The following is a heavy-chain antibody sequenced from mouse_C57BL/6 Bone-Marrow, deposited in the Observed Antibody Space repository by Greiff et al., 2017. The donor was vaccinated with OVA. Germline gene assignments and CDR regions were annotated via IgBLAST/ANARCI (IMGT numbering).Heavy chain of an antibody. Sequence: EVHLVESGGGLVQPGGSLKLSCAASGFTFSDYYMYWVRQTPEKRLEWVAYISNGGGSTYYPDTVKGRFTISRDNAKNTLYLQMSRLKSEDTAMYYCARHGYSKWRYYFDYWGQGTTLTVSS. D-gene: IGHD2-5*01. CDR2: ISNGGGST. CDR3: ARHGYSKWRYYFDY. V-gene: IGHV5-12*01. J-gene: IGHJ2*01. CDR1: GFTFSDYY.